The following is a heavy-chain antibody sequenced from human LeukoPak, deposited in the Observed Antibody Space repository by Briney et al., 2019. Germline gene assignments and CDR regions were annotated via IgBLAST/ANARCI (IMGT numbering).Heavy chain of an antibody. CDR1: GFTVSSNY. D-gene: IGHD2-15*01. CDR3: ASETLYCSGGSCYSGGYYYYGMDV. CDR2: IYSGGST. Sequence: GGSLRLSCAASGFTVSSNYMSWVRQAPGKGLEWVSVIYSGGSTYYADSVKGRFTISRHNSKNTLYLQMNSLRAEDTAAYYCASETLYCSGGSCYSGGYYYYGMDVWGQGTTVTVSS. J-gene: IGHJ6*02. V-gene: IGHV3-53*04.